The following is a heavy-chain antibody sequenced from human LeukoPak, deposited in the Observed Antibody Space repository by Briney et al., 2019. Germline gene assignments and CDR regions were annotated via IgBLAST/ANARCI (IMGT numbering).Heavy chain of an antibody. CDR3: ARDLSTLPHYDFWSGYYPKWYYYYGMDV. Sequence: ASVKVSCKASGYTFTSYYMHWVRQAPGQGLEWMGIINPSGGSTSYAQKFQGRVTMTRDTSTSTVYMELSSLRSEDTVVYYCARDLSTLPHYDFWSGYYPKWYYYYGMDVWGQGTTVTVSS. V-gene: IGHV1-46*01. J-gene: IGHJ6*02. CDR1: GYTFTSYY. CDR2: INPSGGST. D-gene: IGHD3-3*01.